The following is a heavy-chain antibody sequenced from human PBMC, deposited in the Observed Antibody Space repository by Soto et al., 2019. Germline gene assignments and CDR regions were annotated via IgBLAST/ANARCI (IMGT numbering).Heavy chain of an antibody. CDR2: IYYSGST. V-gene: IGHV4-59*08. Sequence: SETLSLTCTVSGGSISSYYWSWIRQPPGKGLEWIGYIYYSGSTNYNPSLKSRVTISVDTSKNQFSLKLSSVTAADTAVYYCARQIGSGYDSGWFDPWGQGTLVTVSS. D-gene: IGHD5-12*01. CDR3: ARQIGSGYDSGWFDP. J-gene: IGHJ5*02. CDR1: GGSISSYY.